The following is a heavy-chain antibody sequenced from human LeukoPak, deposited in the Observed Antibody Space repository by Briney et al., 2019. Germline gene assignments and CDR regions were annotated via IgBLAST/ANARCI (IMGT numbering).Heavy chain of an antibody. CDR1: GFTFSSYA. CDR2: ISGSGGST. CDR3: ARDLLWFGELSRPYYFDY. V-gene: IGHV3-23*01. D-gene: IGHD3-10*01. Sequence: PGGSLRLSCAASGFTFSSYAMSRVRQAPGKGLEWVSAISGSGGSTYYADSVKGRFTISRDNSKNTLYLQMNSLRAEDTAVYYCARDLLWFGELSRPYYFDYWGQGTLVTVSS. J-gene: IGHJ4*02.